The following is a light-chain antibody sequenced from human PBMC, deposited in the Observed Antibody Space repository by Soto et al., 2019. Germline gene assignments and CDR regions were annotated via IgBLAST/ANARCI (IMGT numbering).Light chain of an antibody. CDR3: QQYGNSLRT. CDR1: QSVSSNY. Sequence: EIVLTQSPGTLSLSPGERATLSCRASQSVSSNYLAWYQQKPGQAPRLLVYGASSRATGIPDRFSGSGSGTDFSLTISRLEPEDFAVYYCQQYGNSLRTFGQGTKVVIK. J-gene: IGKJ1*01. CDR2: GAS. V-gene: IGKV3-20*01.